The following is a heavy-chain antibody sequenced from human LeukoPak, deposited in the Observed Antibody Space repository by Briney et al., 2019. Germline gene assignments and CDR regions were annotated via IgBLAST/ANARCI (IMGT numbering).Heavy chain of an antibody. V-gene: IGHV3-21*01. J-gene: IGHJ6*02. CDR1: GFTFSSYS. CDR2: ISSSSSYI. D-gene: IGHD5-12*01. CDR3: ARVDDSGSNRDLYYYYGMDV. Sequence: PGGSLRLSCAASGFTFSSYSMNWVRQPPGKGLEWVASISSSSSYIYYADSVKGQFTISRDNAKTSLYLQMNSLRAEDPAVYYCARVDDSGSNRDLYYYYGMDVWGQGTTVTVSS.